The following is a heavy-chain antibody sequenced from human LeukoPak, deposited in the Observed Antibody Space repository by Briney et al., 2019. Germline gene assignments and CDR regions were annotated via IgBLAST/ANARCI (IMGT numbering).Heavy chain of an antibody. J-gene: IGHJ5*02. CDR3: ARNFDP. CDR1: GGSFSGYY. CDR2: INHSGST. Sequence: SETLSLTCAVYGGSFSGYYWSWIRQPPGKGLEWIGEINHSGSTNYNPSLKSRVTISGDTSKNRFSLKLNSVTAADTAVYYCARNFDPWGQGTLVTVSS. V-gene: IGHV4-34*01.